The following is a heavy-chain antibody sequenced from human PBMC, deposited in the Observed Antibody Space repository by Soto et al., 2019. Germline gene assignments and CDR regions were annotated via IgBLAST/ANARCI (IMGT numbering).Heavy chain of an antibody. J-gene: IGHJ5*02. D-gene: IGHD6-13*01. CDR1: GDSVSSNSAA. Sequence: SQTLSLTCVISGDSVSSNSAAWNWIRQSPSRGLEWLGRTYYRSKWSNDYAVSVKSRITINPDTSKNQFSLQLNSVTPEDTAVYYCAREGGDSSIWYRWLDPWGQGTLVTVS. CDR3: AREGGDSSIWYRWLDP. V-gene: IGHV6-1*01. CDR2: TYYRSKWSN.